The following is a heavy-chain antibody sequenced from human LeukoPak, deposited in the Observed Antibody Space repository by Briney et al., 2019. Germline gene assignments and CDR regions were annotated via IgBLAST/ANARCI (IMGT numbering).Heavy chain of an antibody. D-gene: IGHD3-3*01. V-gene: IGHV3-48*01. J-gene: IGHJ2*01. Sequence: GGSLRLSCAASGFTFNTFAMHWVRQAPGKGLEWVSYISSSSSTIYYADSVKGRFTISRDNAKNSLYLQMNSLRAEDTAVYYCARVAGDFWSGPSPYWYFDVWGRGTLVTVSS. CDR1: GFTFNTFA. CDR3: ARVAGDFWSGPSPYWYFDV. CDR2: ISSSSSTI.